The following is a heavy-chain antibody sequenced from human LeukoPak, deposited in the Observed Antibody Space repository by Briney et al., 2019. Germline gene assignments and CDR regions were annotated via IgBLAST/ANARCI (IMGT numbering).Heavy chain of an antibody. CDR2: IIPILGIA. Sequence: GASVKVSCKASGGTFSSYAISWVRQAPGQGLEWMGWIIPILGIANYAQKFQGRVTITADKSTSTAYMELSSLRSEDTAVYYCARDPLPRVRGRSSDYWGQGTLVTVSS. V-gene: IGHV1-69*04. CDR3: ARDPLPRVRGRSSDY. D-gene: IGHD3-10*01. CDR1: GGTFSSYA. J-gene: IGHJ4*02.